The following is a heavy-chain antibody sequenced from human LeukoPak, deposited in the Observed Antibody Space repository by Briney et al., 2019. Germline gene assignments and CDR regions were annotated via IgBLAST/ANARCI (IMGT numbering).Heavy chain of an antibody. J-gene: IGHJ4*02. D-gene: IGHD5-24*01. V-gene: IGHV1-69*04. Sequence: SVKVSCKASGYTFTGYYMHWVRQAPGQGLEWMGRIIPILGIANYAQKFQGRVTITADKSTSTAYMELSSLRSEDTAVYYCAREDPRDGYTNWGQGTLVTVSS. CDR3: AREDPRDGYTN. CDR1: GYTFTGYY. CDR2: IIPILGIA.